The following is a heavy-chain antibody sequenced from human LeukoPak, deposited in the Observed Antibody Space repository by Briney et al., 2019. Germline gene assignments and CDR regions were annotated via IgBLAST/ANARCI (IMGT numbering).Heavy chain of an antibody. V-gene: IGHV3-30*02. J-gene: IGHJ6*03. CDR2: IRYDGSNK. CDR3: ANTYCSSTSCSFYYYYYYMDV. Sequence: GGSLRLSCAASGFTFSSYGMHWVRQAPGKGLEWMAFIRYDGSNKYYADSVKGRFTISRDNSKNTLYLQMNSLRAEDTAVYYCANTYCSSTSCSFYYYYYYMDVWGKGTTVTVSS. CDR1: GFTFSSYG. D-gene: IGHD2-2*01.